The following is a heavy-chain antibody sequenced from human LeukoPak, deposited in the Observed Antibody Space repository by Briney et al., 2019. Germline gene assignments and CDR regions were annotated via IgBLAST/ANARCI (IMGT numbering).Heavy chain of an antibody. CDR3: ARATYDLLTGYYLDS. D-gene: IGHD3-9*01. J-gene: IGHJ4*02. CDR2: SYYTGST. V-gene: IGHV4-31*03. CDR1: GGSITSGRYY. Sequence: PSQTLPLTCSVSGGSITSGRYYWTWIRQYPEKGLEWIGYSYYTGSTHYKPSLKSRAAISLDKSKNQFSLNLTSATAADTAVYYCARATYDLLTGYYLDSWGQGTLVTVSS.